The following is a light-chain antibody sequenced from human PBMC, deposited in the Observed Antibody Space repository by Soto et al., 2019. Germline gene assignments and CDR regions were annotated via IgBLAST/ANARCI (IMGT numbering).Light chain of an antibody. Sequence: QSVLTQPPSVSGTPGQRVTISCSGSSSNVGGNPVNWYQHVPTTAPKLLIYTNTQRPSGVPDRFSGPKSGTSASLAISGLQSEDEADYYCASWDDSLNGPVFGTGTKVTVL. CDR1: SSNVGGNP. V-gene: IGLV1-44*01. J-gene: IGLJ1*01. CDR2: TNT. CDR3: ASWDDSLNGPV.